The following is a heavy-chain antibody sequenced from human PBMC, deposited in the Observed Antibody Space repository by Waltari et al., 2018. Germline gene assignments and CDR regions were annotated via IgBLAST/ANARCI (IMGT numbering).Heavy chain of an antibody. CDR2: ISSSSSYI. D-gene: IGHD6-19*01. Sequence: EVQLVESGGGLVKPGGSLRLSCAASGFTFSGYSMNWVRQAPGKGLEWVSSISSSSSYIYYADSVKGRFTISRDNAKNSLYLQMNSLRAEDTAVYYCARDRSSGFFDYWGQGTLVTVSS. CDR1: GFTFSGYS. CDR3: ARDRSSGFFDY. J-gene: IGHJ4*02. V-gene: IGHV3-21*01.